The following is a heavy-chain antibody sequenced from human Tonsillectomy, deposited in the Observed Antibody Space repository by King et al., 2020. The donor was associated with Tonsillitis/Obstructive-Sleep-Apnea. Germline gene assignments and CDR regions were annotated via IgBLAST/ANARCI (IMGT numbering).Heavy chain of an antibody. D-gene: IGHD2-8*01. V-gene: IGHV2-26*01. Sequence: VTLKESGPVLVKPTETLTLTCTVSGFSLSDTRMGVSWIRQPPGKALEWLAHIYSNVEKSYSTSPKTRLTISKDTSKSQGVLTMTNMDTVDTATYYCARIARYCSNGVCYDYWGQGTLVTVSS. CDR2: IYSNVEK. CDR1: GFSLSDTRMG. J-gene: IGHJ4*02. CDR3: ARIARYCSNGVCYDY.